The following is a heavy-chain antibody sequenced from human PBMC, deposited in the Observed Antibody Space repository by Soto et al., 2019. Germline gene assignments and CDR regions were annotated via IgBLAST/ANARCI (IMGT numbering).Heavy chain of an antibody. CDR3: AHRPGDNWNPHVGNWFDP. J-gene: IGHJ5*02. V-gene: IGHV2-5*02. D-gene: IGHD1-20*01. CDR1: GFSLSTSGVG. CDR2: IYWDDDK. Sequence: SGPTLVNPTQTLTLTCTFSGFSLSTSGVGVGWIRQPPGKALEWLALIYWDDDKRYSPSLKSRLTITKDTSKNQVVLTMTNMDPVDTATYYCAHRPGDNWNPHVGNWFDPWGQGPLVTVSS.